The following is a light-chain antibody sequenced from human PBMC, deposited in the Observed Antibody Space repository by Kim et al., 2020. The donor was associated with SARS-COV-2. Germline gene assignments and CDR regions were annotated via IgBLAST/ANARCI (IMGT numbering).Light chain of an antibody. CDR3: QQYGSSPRT. CDR2: GAS. Sequence: PGESSPPPGRASQSVSSSYLAWYQQKPGQAPRLLIYGASSRATGIPDRFSGSGSGTDFTLTISRLEPEDFAVYYCQQYGSSPRTFGQGTKVDI. CDR1: QSVSSSY. J-gene: IGKJ1*01. V-gene: IGKV3-20*01.